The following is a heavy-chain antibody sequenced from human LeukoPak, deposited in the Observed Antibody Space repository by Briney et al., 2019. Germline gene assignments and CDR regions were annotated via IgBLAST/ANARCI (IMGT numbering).Heavy chain of an antibody. D-gene: IGHD4-11*01. CDR3: AKEDYSNYRGGFDP. V-gene: IGHV3-30*02. J-gene: IGHJ5*02. Sequence: GGSLRPSCAASGFTFSSYGMQWARQAPGKGLEWVAFIRYDGSNKYYADSVKGRFTISRDNSKNTLYLQMNSLRAEDTAVYYCAKEDYSNYRGGFDPWGQGTLVTVSS. CDR2: IRYDGSNK. CDR1: GFTFSSYG.